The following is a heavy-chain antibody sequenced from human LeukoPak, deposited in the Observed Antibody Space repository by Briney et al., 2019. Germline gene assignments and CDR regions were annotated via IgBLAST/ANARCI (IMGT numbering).Heavy chain of an antibody. D-gene: IGHD1-26*01. CDR2: IYYSGST. V-gene: IGHV4-39*01. CDR3: AKISGGTFDP. J-gene: IGHJ5*02. Sequence: SETLSLTCTVSGGSISSSSYYWGWIRQPPGKGLEWIGSIYYSGSTYYNPSLKSRVTISVDTSKNQFSLKLSSVTAADTAVYYCAKISGGTFDPWGQGTPVTVSS. CDR1: GGSISSSSYY.